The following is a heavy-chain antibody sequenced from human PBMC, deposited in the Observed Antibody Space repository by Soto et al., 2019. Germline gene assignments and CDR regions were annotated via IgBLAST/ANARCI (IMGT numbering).Heavy chain of an antibody. CDR2: VSSAGSTK. CDR1: GFIFSNYG. Sequence: PGVSLRLSCAASGFIFSNYGMHWVRQAPGKGLEWVAVVSSAGSTKYYADSVKGRFTISRDNSKNTVFLQMNSLRAEDTAVYYCAKDLGYSYGGFFDYWGQGPLVTVSS. J-gene: IGHJ4*02. CDR3: AKDLGYSYGGFFDY. V-gene: IGHV3-30*18. D-gene: IGHD5-18*01.